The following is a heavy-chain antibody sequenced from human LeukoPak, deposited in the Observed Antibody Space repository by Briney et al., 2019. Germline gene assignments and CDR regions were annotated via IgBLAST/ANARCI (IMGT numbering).Heavy chain of an antibody. J-gene: IGHJ4*02. Sequence: ASVKVSCKASGYTFTSYAMNWVRQAPGQGLEWMGWININTGNPTYAQGFTGRFVFSLDTSVSTAYLQISSLKAEDTAVYYCAREFSLDDSSGYYGGYWGQGTLVTVSS. CDR2: ININTGNP. CDR1: GYTFTSYA. D-gene: IGHD3-22*01. V-gene: IGHV7-4-1*02. CDR3: AREFSLDDSSGYYGGY.